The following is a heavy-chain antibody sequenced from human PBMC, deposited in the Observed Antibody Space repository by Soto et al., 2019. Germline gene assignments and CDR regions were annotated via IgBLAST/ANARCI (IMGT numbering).Heavy chain of an antibody. J-gene: IGHJ6*02. CDR3: ARFLVGATPANPSYYYYYGMDV. CDR1: GGSISSYY. Sequence: SETLSLTCTVSGGSISSYYWSWIRRPAGKGLEWIGRIYTSGSTNYNPSLKSRVTMSVDTSKNQFSLKLSSVTAADTAVYYCARFLVGATPANPSYYYYYGMDVWGQGTTVTVSS. V-gene: IGHV4-4*07. CDR2: IYTSGST. D-gene: IGHD1-26*01.